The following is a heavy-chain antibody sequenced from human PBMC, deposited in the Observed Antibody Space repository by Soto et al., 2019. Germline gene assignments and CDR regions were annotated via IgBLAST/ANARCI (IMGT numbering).Heavy chain of an antibody. CDR3: VRSAVEETITPYYFDF. Sequence: GGSLRLSCAASGFTFSRYAMTWVRQAPGKGLEWVSALSGSGGSLYYIDSVKGRFTISRDNSKNTLYLQMNSVRPEDTAVYHCVRSAVEETITPYYFDFWGQGTLVTVSS. CDR1: GFTFSRYA. J-gene: IGHJ4*02. CDR2: LSGSGGSL. V-gene: IGHV3-23*01. D-gene: IGHD6-19*01.